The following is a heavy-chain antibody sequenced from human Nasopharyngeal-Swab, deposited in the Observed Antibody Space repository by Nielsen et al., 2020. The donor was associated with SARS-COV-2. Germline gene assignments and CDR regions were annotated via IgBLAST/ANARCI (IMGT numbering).Heavy chain of an antibody. CDR2: ISAYNGNT. J-gene: IGHJ4*02. Sequence: ASVKVSCKASGYTFTSYDINWVRQATGQGLEWMGWISAYNGNTNYARKLQGRVTMTTDTSTSTAYMELRSLRSDDTAVYYCARSRDTTETAGDYWGQGTLVTVSS. V-gene: IGHV1-18*01. D-gene: IGHD1-1*01. CDR3: ARSRDTTETAGDY. CDR1: GYTFTSYD.